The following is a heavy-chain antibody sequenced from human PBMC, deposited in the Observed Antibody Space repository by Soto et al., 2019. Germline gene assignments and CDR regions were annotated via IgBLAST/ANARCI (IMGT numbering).Heavy chain of an antibody. CDR3: ATLTAVAGIGEHDY. Sequence: GGSLRLSCAASGFTFSSYGMHWVRQAPGKGLEWVAVISYDGSNKYYADSVKGRFTISRDNSKNTLYLQMNSLRAEDTAVYYCATLTAVAGIGEHDYWGQGTLVTVSS. CDR2: ISYDGSNK. V-gene: IGHV3-30*03. CDR1: GFTFSSYG. D-gene: IGHD6-19*01. J-gene: IGHJ4*02.